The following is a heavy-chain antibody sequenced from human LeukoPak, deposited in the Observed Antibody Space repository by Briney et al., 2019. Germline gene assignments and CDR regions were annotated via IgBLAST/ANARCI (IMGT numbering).Heavy chain of an antibody. Sequence: SVKVSCKASGGTFSSYAISWVRQAPGQGLEWMGRIIPILGIANYAQKFQGRVTITVDKSTSTGYMELRSLTSEDTAVYYCARDKRGYGSGSWGQGTLVTVSS. CDR2: IIPILGIA. D-gene: IGHD3-10*01. CDR3: ARDKRGYGSGS. CDR1: GGTFSSYA. J-gene: IGHJ4*02. V-gene: IGHV1-69*04.